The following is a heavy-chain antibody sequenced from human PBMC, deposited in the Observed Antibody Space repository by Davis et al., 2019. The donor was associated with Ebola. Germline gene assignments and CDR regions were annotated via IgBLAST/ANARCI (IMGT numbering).Heavy chain of an antibody. V-gene: IGHV4-39*07. CDR1: GGSISSSSYY. J-gene: IGHJ3*02. CDR3: ARSRWFRGRDAFDI. Sequence: MPSETLSLTCTVSGGSISSSSYYWDWIRQPPGKGLEWIGSIYYSGSTYYNPSLKSRVTISVDTSKNQFSLKLSSVTAADTAVYYCARSRWFRGRDAFDIWGQGTMVTVSS. CDR2: IYYSGST. D-gene: IGHD3-10*01.